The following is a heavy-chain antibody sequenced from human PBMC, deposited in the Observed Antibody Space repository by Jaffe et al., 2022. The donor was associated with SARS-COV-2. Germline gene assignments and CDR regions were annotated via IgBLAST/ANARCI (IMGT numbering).Heavy chain of an antibody. CDR3: ARPEREFRHDAFDI. J-gene: IGHJ3*02. CDR2: VDYTGDT. CDR1: SGAISNSSYF. Sequence: QLQLQESGPGLVKPSETLSLTCTVSSGAISNSSYFWGWIRQPPGKGLEWIASVDYTGDTYYNPSLKSRVTISVDTSKNQFSLKLSSVTAADTAVYYCARPEREFRHDAFDIWGQGTMVSVSS. V-gene: IGHV4-39*01. D-gene: IGHD2-21*01.